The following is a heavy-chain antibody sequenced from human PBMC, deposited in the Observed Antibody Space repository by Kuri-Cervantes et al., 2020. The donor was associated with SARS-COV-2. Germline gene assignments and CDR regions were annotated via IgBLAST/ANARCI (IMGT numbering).Heavy chain of an antibody. CDR1: GYTFTGYY. D-gene: IGHD5-18*01. V-gene: IGHV1-18*04. J-gene: IGHJ4*02. Sequence: ASVKVSCKASGYTFTGYYMHWVRQAPGQGLEWMGWISAYNGNTNYAQKLQGRVTMTTDTSTSTAYMELRSLRSDDTAVYYCASQDSYGYPVDYWGQGTLVTVSS. CDR3: ASQDSYGYPVDY. CDR2: ISAYNGNT.